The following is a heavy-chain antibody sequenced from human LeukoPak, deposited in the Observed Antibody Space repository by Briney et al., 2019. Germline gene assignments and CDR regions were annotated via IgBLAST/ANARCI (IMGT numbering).Heavy chain of an antibody. CDR2: ISSSGSTI. CDR1: GFTFSTQN. Sequence: GGSLRLSCVGSGFTFSTQNINWVRQAPGKGLEWVSYISSSGSTIYYADSVKGRFTISRDNAKNSLYLQMNSLRAEDTAVYYCARNRYSGLFDYWGQGTLVTVSS. D-gene: IGHD5-12*01. J-gene: IGHJ4*02. V-gene: IGHV3-48*04. CDR3: ARNRYSGLFDY.